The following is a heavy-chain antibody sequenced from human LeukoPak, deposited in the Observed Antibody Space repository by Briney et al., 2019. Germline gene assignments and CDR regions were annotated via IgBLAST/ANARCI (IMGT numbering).Heavy chain of an antibody. D-gene: IGHD2-15*01. CDR1: GYSFIGYY. CDR3: ARDPLAYTVTHAFGI. Sequence: ASVKVSCKSSGYSFIGYYMYGLRQAPGQGLEWMGWINPNSGGTSYAQKFQGRVTMTRDTSMSTAYMELSRLRSDDTAVYYCARDPLAYTVTHAFGIWGQGTMVTVSS. CDR2: INPNSGGT. J-gene: IGHJ3*02. V-gene: IGHV1-2*02.